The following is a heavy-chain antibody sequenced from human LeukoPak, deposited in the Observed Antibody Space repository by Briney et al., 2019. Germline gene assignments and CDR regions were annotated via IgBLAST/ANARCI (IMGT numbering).Heavy chain of an antibody. D-gene: IGHD1-20*01. CDR3: ARELITKADAFDI. CDR1: GFTFDDYG. Sequence: PGGSLRLSCAASGFTFDDYGMSWIRQPPGKGLEWIASIYHSGKSYYNPSLESRVTISVDTSKNQISLKLRSVTAADTAVYYCARELITKADAFDIWGQGTMVTVSS. CDR2: IYHSGKS. V-gene: IGHV4-38-2*02. J-gene: IGHJ3*02.